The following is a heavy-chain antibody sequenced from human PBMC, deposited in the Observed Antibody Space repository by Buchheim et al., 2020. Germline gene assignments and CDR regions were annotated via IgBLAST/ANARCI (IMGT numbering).Heavy chain of an antibody. V-gene: IGHV4-39*01. Sequence: QLQLQESGPGLVKPSETLSLTCTVSGGSISSSSYYWGWIRQPPGKGLEWIGSIYYSGSTYYNPSLKSRVTISVDTSKNQFSLKLSSVTAADTAVYYCARVRLSIAVAGTSDKFDYWGQGTL. J-gene: IGHJ4*02. CDR3: ARVRLSIAVAGTSDKFDY. D-gene: IGHD6-19*01. CDR2: IYYSGST. CDR1: GGSISSSSYY.